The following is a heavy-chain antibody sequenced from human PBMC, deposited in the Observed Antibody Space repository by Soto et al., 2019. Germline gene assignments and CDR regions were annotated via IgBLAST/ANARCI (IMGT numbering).Heavy chain of an antibody. CDR3: AKVGCSSTSCSPYYYYYMDV. J-gene: IGHJ6*03. CDR2: ISGSGGST. V-gene: IGHV3-23*01. CDR1: GFTFSSYA. D-gene: IGHD2-2*01. Sequence: GGPLRLSCAASGFTFSSYAMSWVRQAPGKGLEWVSAISGSGGSTYYADSVKGRFTISRDNSKNTLYLQMNSLRAEDTAVYYCAKVGCSSTSCSPYYYYYMDVWGKGTTVTVSS.